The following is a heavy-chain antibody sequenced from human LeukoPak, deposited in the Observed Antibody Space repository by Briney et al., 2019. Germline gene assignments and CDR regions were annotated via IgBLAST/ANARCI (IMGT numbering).Heavy chain of an antibody. D-gene: IGHD6-13*01. J-gene: IGHJ5*02. CDR2: INPNSGGT. CDR3: ARESLPRSSSWYQNWFDP. V-gene: IGHV1-2*02. CDR1: GYTFTGYY. Sequence: ASVKVSYKASGYTFTGYYMHCVRQAPGQGLEWMGWINPNSGGTNYAQKFQGRVTMTRDTSISTAYMELSRLRSDDTAVYYCARESLPRSSSWYQNWFDPWGQGTLVTVSS.